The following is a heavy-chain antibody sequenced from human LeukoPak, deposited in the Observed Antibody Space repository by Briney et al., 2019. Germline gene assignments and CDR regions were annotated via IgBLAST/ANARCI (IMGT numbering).Heavy chain of an antibody. CDR2: IKEDGTET. CDR1: GFTFSSYW. Sequence: GGSLRLSCAASGFTFSSYWMSWVRQAPGKGLEWVANIKEDGTETYYVDSVKGRFTISRDNAKNSLYLQMNSLRVEDTAVYYCAKEGRSLQTYWGQGTLVTVFS. V-gene: IGHV3-7*03. D-gene: IGHD5-24*01. CDR3: AKEGRSLQTY. J-gene: IGHJ4*02.